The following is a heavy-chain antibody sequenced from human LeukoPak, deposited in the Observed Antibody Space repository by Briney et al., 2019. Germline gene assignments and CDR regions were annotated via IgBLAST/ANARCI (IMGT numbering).Heavy chain of an antibody. Sequence: ASVKVSCKVSGYTFTSNGISWVRQAPGQGLEWMGWISTYNGNTNYAQKLQGRVTMTTDTSTSTAYMELRSLRSDDTAVYYCARDSTGIAVAGNSPDFDYWGQGTLVTVSS. D-gene: IGHD6-19*01. CDR2: ISTYNGNT. CDR3: ARDSTGIAVAGNSPDFDY. V-gene: IGHV1-18*01. CDR1: GYTFTSNG. J-gene: IGHJ4*02.